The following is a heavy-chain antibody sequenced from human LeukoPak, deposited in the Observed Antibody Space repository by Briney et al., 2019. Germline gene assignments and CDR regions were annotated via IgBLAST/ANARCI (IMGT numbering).Heavy chain of an antibody. CDR3: ARDRGVTMIVVVIDAFDI. CDR1: GGSISSYY. V-gene: IGHV4-59*12. D-gene: IGHD3-22*01. CDR2: IYYSGST. Sequence: SETLSLTCTVSGGSISSYYWSWIRQPPGKGLEWIGYIYYSGSTNYNPSLKSRVTISVDTSKNQFSLKLSSVTAADTAVYYCARDRGVTMIVVVIDAFDIWGQGTMVTVSS. J-gene: IGHJ3*02.